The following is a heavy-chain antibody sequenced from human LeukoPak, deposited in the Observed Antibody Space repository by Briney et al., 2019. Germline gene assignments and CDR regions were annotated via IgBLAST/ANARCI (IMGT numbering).Heavy chain of an antibody. V-gene: IGHV3-11*04. CDR2: ISSSGSTI. J-gene: IGHJ4*02. CDR1: GFTFSDYY. CDR3: ARDSRFWSGFRYDY. D-gene: IGHD3-3*01. Sequence: KPGGSLRLSCAASGFTFSDYYMSWIRQAPGKGLEWVSYISSSGSTIYYADSVKGRFTISRDNAKNSLDLQMYRLRAEYTAVYYCARDSRFWSGFRYDYWGQGTLVTVSS.